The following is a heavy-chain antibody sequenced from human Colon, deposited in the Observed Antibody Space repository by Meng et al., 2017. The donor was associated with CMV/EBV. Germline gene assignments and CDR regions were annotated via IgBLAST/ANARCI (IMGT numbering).Heavy chain of an antibody. CDR1: GFTFTSFA. V-gene: IGHV3-23*01. J-gene: IGHJ4*02. CDR2: ISGNGDST. Sequence: GGSLRLSCAASGFTFTSFAMSWVRQAPGRGLEWVSTISGNGDSTYYADSVKGRFIVSRVNSENTLFLQMNSLRAEDTAAYYCARTPDLGECNKSSQISCSRIDYWGQGTLVTVSS. D-gene: IGHD2/OR15-2a*01. CDR3: ARTPDLGECNKSSQISCSRIDY.